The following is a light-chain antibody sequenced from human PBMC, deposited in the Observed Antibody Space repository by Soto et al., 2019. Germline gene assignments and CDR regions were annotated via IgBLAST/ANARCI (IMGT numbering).Light chain of an antibody. J-gene: IGKJ1*01. Sequence: DSHMTQSPSSLSASVGDRVTITCRASQSISSYLNWYQQKPGKAPKLLIYAASSLQSGVPSRFSGSGSGTDFTLTISSLQPEDFATYYCQQSYSTPTFGQGTKV. V-gene: IGKV1-39*01. CDR1: QSISSY. CDR3: QQSYSTPT. CDR2: AAS.